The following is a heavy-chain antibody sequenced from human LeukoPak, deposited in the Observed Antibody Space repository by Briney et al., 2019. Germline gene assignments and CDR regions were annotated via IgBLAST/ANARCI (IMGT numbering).Heavy chain of an antibody. D-gene: IGHD6-13*01. CDR2: INHSGST. J-gene: IGHJ5*02. CDR3: ARGLAKGAASGWFDP. Sequence: PSETLSLTCAVYGGSFSGYYWGWIRQPPGKGLEWIGEINHSGSTNYNPSLKSRVTISIDTSKNQFSLKLSSVTAADTAVCYCARGLAKGAASGWFDPWGQGTLVTVSS. CDR1: GGSFSGYY. V-gene: IGHV4-34*01.